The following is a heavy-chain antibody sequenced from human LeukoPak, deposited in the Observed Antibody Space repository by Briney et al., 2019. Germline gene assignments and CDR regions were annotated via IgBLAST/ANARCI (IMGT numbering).Heavy chain of an antibody. CDR1: GGSISSNRYY. CDR3: AREIQLWFDY. V-gene: IGHV4-31*03. D-gene: IGHD5-18*01. CDR2: IYYSGST. Sequence: SETLSLTCTVSGGSISSNRYYWSWIRQHPGKGLEWIGYIYYSGSTYYNPSLKSRVTISVDTSKNQFSLKLSSVTAADTAVYYCAREIQLWFDYWGQGTLVTVSS. J-gene: IGHJ4*02.